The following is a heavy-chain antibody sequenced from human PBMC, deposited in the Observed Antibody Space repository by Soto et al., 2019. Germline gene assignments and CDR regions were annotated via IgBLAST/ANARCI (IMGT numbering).Heavy chain of an antibody. D-gene: IGHD4-4*01. CDR2: IDPSDSYT. CDR1: GYSFTSYW. V-gene: IGHV5-10-1*01. J-gene: IGHJ6*02. Sequence: PGESLKISCKGSGYSFTSYWISWVRQMPGKGLEWMGRIDPSDSYTNYSPSFQGHATISADKSISTAYLQWSSLKASDTAMYYCARQGGDYSNYANYYYYGMDVWGQGTTVTVSS. CDR3: ARQGGDYSNYANYYYYGMDV.